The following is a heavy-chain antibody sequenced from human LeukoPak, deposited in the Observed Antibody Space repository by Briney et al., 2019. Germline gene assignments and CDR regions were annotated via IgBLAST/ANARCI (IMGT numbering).Heavy chain of an antibody. Sequence: SVKVSCKASGYTFTGYYMHWVRQAPGQGLEWMGRIIPIFGTANYAQKFQGRVTITTDESTSTAYMELSSLRSEDTAVYYCAREVGDKAFDYWGQGTLVTVSS. CDR1: GYTFTGYY. V-gene: IGHV1-69*05. J-gene: IGHJ4*02. D-gene: IGHD1-26*01. CDR2: IIPIFGTA. CDR3: AREVGDKAFDY.